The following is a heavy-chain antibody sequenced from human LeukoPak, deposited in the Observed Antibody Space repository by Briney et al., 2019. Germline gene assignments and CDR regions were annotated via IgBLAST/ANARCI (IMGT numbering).Heavy chain of an antibody. Sequence: GRSLRLSCTASGFTFGDYAMSWIRQAPGKGLEWVGRIKSKTDGGTTDYAAPVKGRFTISRDDSKNTLYLQMNSLKTEDTAVYYCTTYPSFDYWGQGTLATVSS. CDR1: GFTFGDYA. J-gene: IGHJ4*02. CDR3: TTYPSFDY. V-gene: IGHV3-15*01. CDR2: IKSKTDGGTT.